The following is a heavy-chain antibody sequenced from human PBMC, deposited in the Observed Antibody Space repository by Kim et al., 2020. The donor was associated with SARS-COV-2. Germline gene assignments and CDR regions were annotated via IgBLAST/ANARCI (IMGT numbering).Heavy chain of an antibody. D-gene: IGHD6-19*01. CDR1: GGSVSSTSHY. Sequence: SETLSLTCTVSGGSVSSTSHYWAWIRQPPGRGLEWIGSLSYDGSTFYNPSLKSRVTMSVDTSTNQFSLRLTSVIAADTAIYFCARDDRIYGSGLDYWGQGARVTVSS. CDR2: LSYDGST. V-gene: IGHV4-39*07. CDR3: ARDDRIYGSGLDY. J-gene: IGHJ4*02.